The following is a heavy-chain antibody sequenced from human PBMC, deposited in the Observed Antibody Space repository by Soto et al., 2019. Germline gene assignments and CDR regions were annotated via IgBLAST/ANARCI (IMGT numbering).Heavy chain of an antibody. D-gene: IGHD4-17*01. CDR2: ISGNGEVI. CDR3: ARDVDADFRDVFDY. J-gene: IGHJ4*02. CDR1: GFTFSDYY. Sequence: PGGSLRLSCAASGFTFSDYYIHWIRRAPGKGLEWISYISGNGEVIQYAASARGRFTISRNNAENSVYLEMESLRDEDTALYYCARDVDADFRDVFDYWGRGTLVTVSS. V-gene: IGHV3-11*01.